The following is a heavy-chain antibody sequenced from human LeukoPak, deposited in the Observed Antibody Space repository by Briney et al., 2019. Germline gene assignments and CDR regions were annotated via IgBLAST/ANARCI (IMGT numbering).Heavy chain of an antibody. CDR1: GGSISSYY. D-gene: IGHD2-15*01. CDR3: ASDAPGLLGY. CDR2: ILHTGST. V-gene: IGHV4-59*04. J-gene: IGHJ4*02. Sequence: PSETLSLTCTVSGGSISSYYWSWIRQPPGKGLEWIGNILHTGSTYYNPSLRSRVTISVDTSKNQFSLIITSVTATDTAVYYCASDAPGLLGYWGQGILVTVSS.